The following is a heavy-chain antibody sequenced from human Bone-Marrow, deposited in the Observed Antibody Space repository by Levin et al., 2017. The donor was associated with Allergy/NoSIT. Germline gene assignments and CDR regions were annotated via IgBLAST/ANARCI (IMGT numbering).Heavy chain of an antibody. D-gene: IGHD6-19*01. CDR2: INHSGTT. V-gene: IGHV4-59*02. J-gene: IGHJ4*02. Sequence: SETLSLTCTVSGGSVGYFFWNWFRQLPGKGLEWIGYINHSGTTNYNPSLKSRVTISSDTSKNQFSLRLTSVTAADTAVYYCTQGSGWLVDYWGQGALVTVSS. CDR3: TQGSGWLVDY. CDR1: GGSVGYFF.